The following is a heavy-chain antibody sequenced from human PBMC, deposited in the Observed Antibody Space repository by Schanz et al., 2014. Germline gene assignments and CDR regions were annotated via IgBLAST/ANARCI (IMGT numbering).Heavy chain of an antibody. J-gene: IGHJ4*02. Sequence: EAQLFESGGGLAQPGGSLRLACAASGFNFNTYAMSWVRQAPGKGLEWVSGLTEGGGGTYYTDAVKGRFTISRDSSKNTLYLQMNSLRADDTAVYYCAKSKSQLPLFDYWGQGTLVAVSS. CDR2: LTEGGGGT. CDR3: AKSKSQLPLFDY. D-gene: IGHD2-21*01. V-gene: IGHV3-23*01. CDR1: GFNFNTYA.